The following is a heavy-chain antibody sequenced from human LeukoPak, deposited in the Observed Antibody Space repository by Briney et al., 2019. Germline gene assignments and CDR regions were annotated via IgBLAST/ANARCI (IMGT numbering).Heavy chain of an antibody. CDR2: IIPIFGTA. J-gene: IGHJ3*02. CDR1: GGTFSSYA. Sequence: SVKVSCRASGGTFSSYAISWVRQAPGQGLEWMGGIIPIFGTANYAQKFQGRVTITADESTSTAYMELSSLRSEDTAVYYCARGVRYLDAFDIWGQGTMVTVSS. CDR3: ARGVRYLDAFDI. V-gene: IGHV1-69*13. D-gene: IGHD2/OR15-2a*01.